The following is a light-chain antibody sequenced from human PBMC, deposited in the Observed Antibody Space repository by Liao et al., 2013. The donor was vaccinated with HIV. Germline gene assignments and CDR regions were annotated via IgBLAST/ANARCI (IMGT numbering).Light chain of an antibody. V-gene: IGLV3-1*01. CDR1: ALPLQY. Sequence: SYELTQPPSVSVSPGQTARIPCSGDALPLQYVYWYQQKPGQAPIVVIHKDTARPTRIPGRFSGSQSGNTATLTISGTQAMDEADYFCQAWDSRADVVFGGGTKLTVL. J-gene: IGLJ2*01. CDR2: KDT. CDR3: QAWDSRADVV.